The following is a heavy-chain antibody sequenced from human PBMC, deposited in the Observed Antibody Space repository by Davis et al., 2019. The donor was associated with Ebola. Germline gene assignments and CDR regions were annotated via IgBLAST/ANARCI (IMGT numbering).Heavy chain of an antibody. Sequence: AASVKVSCKASGYTFTTYVINWVRQAPGQGLEWMGWINTNSGNPTYAQGPSGRFLFSLDTSVSTAYLQIDRLEPGDTAIYFCARGRYLAPVDSWGQGTLVTVSS. CDR1: GYTFTTYV. V-gene: IGHV7-4-1*01. CDR3: ARGRYLAPVDS. J-gene: IGHJ5*01. CDR2: INTNSGNP. D-gene: IGHD3-9*01.